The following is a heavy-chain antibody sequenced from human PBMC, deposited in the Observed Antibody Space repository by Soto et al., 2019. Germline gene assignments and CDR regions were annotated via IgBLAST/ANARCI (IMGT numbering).Heavy chain of an antibody. CDR1: GYTFTSYA. Sequence: QVQLVQSGAEVKKPGASVQVSCKASGYTFTSYALHWVRQDRGERPEWMGWINAANGDTKYSKKFQGRVTITRDTSASTGYMELSSLRSEDTAVYYCGRSVVGATGEILYNAMDVWGQGTTVTVSS. CDR2: INAANGDT. CDR3: GRSVVGATGEILYNAMDV. J-gene: IGHJ6*02. V-gene: IGHV1-3*01. D-gene: IGHD1-26*01.